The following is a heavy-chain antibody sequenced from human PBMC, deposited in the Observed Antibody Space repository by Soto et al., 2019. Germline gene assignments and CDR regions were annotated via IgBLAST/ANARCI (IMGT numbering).Heavy chain of an antibody. CDR3: ASQQISGALLWFGY. V-gene: IGHV3-11*06. CDR2: ISSSSSYT. Sequence: QVQLVESGGGLVKPGGSLRLSCAASGFTFSDYYMSWIRQAPGKGLEWVSYISSSSSYTNYEDSVKGRFTISRDTAKHPLYLQMNSLRAEDTAVYYCASQQISGALLWFGYWGEGPLVTVSS. D-gene: IGHD3-10*01. CDR1: GFTFSDYY. J-gene: IGHJ4*02.